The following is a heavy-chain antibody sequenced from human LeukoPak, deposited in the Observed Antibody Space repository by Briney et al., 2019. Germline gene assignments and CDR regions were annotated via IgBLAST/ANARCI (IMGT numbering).Heavy chain of an antibody. D-gene: IGHD6-13*01. V-gene: IGHV3-23*01. CDR2: ISGSGGST. J-gene: IGHJ4*02. CDR3: AKGMAAAPPLEWYFDY. CDR1: GFTFSSYA. Sequence: GGSLRLSCAASGFTFSSYAMSWVREAPGKGLEWVSAISGSGGSTYYADSVKGRFTISRDNSKNTLYLQMNSLRAEDTAVYYCAKGMAAAPPLEWYFDYWSQGTLVTVSS.